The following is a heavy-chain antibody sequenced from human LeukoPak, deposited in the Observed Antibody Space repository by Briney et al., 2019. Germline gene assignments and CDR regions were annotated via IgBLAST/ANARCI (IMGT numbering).Heavy chain of an antibody. CDR2: INHSGST. D-gene: IGHD5-24*01. V-gene: IGHV4-34*01. J-gene: IGHJ4*02. CDR1: GGSSSGYY. Sequence: SETLSLTCAVYGGSSSGYYWSWIRQPPGKGLEWIGEINHSGSTNYNPSLKSRVTISVDTSKNQFSLKLSSVTAADTAVYYCARGPSRDGYNLSGEKSYYFDYWGQGTLVTVSS. CDR3: ARGPSRDGYNLSGEKSYYFDY.